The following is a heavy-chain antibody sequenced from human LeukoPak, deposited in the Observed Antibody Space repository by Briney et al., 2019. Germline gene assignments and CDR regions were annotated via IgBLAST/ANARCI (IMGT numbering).Heavy chain of an antibody. D-gene: IGHD2-2*01. V-gene: IGHV4-38-2*02. CDR3: ASRVRPAAPMDV. J-gene: IGHJ6*04. CDR1: GYSISSGYY. CDR2: IYHSGGT. Sequence: SETLSLTCIVSGYSISSGYYWGWVRQPPGKGLEWIGSIYHSGGTYYNPSLKSRVTISVDTSNNQFSLKLSSVTAADTAVYYCASRVRPAAPMDVWGKGTTVTVSS.